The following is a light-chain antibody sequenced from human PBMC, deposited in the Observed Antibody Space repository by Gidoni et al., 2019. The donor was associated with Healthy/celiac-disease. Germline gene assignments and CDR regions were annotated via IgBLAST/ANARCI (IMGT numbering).Light chain of an antibody. CDR3: MQALQTPLT. CDR1: QSLLHSNGSNY. V-gene: IGKV2-28*01. J-gene: IGKJ4*01. Sequence: IVMPQSPLSLTVTPGEPASISCRSRQSLLHSNGSNYLDWYLPKPGQSPQLLIYLGSNRASGVPERFSGSGSGTDLTLKISRGEDEDVGVYYCMQALQTPLTFGGXTKVEIK. CDR2: LGS.